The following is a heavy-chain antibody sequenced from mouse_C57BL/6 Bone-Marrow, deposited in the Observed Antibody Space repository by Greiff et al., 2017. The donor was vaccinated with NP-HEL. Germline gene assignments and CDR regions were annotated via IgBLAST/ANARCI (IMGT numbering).Heavy chain of an antibody. D-gene: IGHD2-5*01. J-gene: IGHJ4*01. CDR3: ARDYYSNSFYYAMDY. CDR2: IYPGSGNT. Sequence: VQLQQSGPELVKPGASVKISCKASGYSFTSYYIHWVKQRPGPGLEWIGWIYPGSGNTKYNEKFKGKATLTADTSSSTAYMQLSSLTSEDSAVYYCARDYYSNSFYYAMDYWGQGTSVTVSS. V-gene: IGHV1-66*01. CDR1: GYSFTSYY.